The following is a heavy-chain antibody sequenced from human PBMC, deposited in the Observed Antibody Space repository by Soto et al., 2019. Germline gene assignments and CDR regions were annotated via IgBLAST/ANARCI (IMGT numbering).Heavy chain of an antibody. V-gene: IGHV1-18*01. CDR2: ISAYNGNT. CDR1: GYTFTSYG. Sequence: QVQLVQSGAEVKKPGASVKVSCKASGYTFTSYGISWVRQAPGQGLEWMGWISAYNGNTNYAQKLQGRVTMTIDTPTSTAYMELRSLRSDDTAVYYCARDAPKMYSSEATLWYWGQGTLVTVSS. D-gene: IGHD6-25*01. J-gene: IGHJ4*02. CDR3: ARDAPKMYSSEATLWY.